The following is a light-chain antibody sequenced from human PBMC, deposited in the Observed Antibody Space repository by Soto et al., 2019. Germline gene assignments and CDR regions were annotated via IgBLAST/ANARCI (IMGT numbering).Light chain of an antibody. J-gene: IGKJ1*01. V-gene: IGKV1-5*01. CDR2: HAS. CDR3: LQYNGYYRT. Sequence: DIQMTRSPSTLPASVVDRVTITCRASQSISNWLAWYQQKPGTAPKVLIYHASNLQSGVPSRFSGSGSGTTFTLTISSLQSDDFATYYCLQYNGYYRTFGQGTKVDIK. CDR1: QSISNW.